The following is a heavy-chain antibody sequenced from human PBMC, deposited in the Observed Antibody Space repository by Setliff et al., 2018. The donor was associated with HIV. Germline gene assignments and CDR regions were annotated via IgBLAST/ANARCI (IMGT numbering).Heavy chain of an antibody. CDR2: IKSKGDGGAT. CDR3: TTEVFRQWLVGDY. D-gene: IGHD6-19*01. V-gene: IGHV3-15*01. CDR1: GFTFSNVW. Sequence: LRLSCAASGFTFSNVWMNWVRQAPGKGLEWVGRIKSKGDGGATDYAAPVRGRVTISRDDSKNTLYLQMKSLKTEDTAVYYCTTEVFRQWLVGDYWGQGTLVTVSS. J-gene: IGHJ4*02.